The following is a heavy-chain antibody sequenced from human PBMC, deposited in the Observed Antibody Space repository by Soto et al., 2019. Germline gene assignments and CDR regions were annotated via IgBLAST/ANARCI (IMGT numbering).Heavy chain of an antibody. CDR2: ISHSGST. CDR1: GGSISSAAYY. D-gene: IGHD5-18*01. V-gene: IGHV4-31*03. Sequence: QVQLQESGPGLVKPSQTLSLTCTVSGGSISSAAYYWSWIRQHPGKGLEWIGYISHSGSTYYTPSLTSRVIISAHTSKTQFSVNLTSVTAADTAVYYCAREYTYGSNFFDCWGQGALVTVSS. CDR3: AREYTYGSNFFDC. J-gene: IGHJ4*02.